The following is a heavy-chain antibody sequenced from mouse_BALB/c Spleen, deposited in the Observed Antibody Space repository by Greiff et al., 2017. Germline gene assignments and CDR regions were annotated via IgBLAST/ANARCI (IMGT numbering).Heavy chain of an antibody. D-gene: IGHD2-14*01. CDR2: IWSGGST. V-gene: IGHV2-2*02. Sequence: VMLVESGPGLVQPSQSLSITCTVSGFSLTSYGVHWVRQSPGKGLEWLGVIWSGGSTDYNAAFISRLSISKDNSKSQVFFKMNSLQANDTAIYYCARDRYDDGGFDYWGQGTTLTVSS. CDR1: GFSLTSYG. CDR3: ARDRYDDGGFDY. J-gene: IGHJ2*01.